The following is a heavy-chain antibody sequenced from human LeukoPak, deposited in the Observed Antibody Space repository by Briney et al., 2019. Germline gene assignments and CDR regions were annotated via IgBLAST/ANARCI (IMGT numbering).Heavy chain of an antibody. CDR1: GFIFSSYS. V-gene: IGHV3-53*01. J-gene: IGHJ4*02. Sequence: GGSLRLSCAASGFIFSSYSMSWVRQAPGKGLEWVSVIYSGGRTYYADSVKGRFTISRDNSKNTQYLQINSLRAEDTAVYYCARVSGYYFNYFDYWGQGTLVTVSS. D-gene: IGHD3-22*01. CDR3: ARVSGYYFNYFDY. CDR2: IYSGGRT.